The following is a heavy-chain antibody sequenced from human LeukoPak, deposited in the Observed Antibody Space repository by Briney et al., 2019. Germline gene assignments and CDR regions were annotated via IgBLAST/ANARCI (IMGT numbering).Heavy chain of an antibody. J-gene: IGHJ5*02. D-gene: IGHD2-15*01. CDR3: AGDRLGYCSGGSCYRFDP. CDR2: INGDGSST. CDR1: GFTFSTYW. V-gene: IGHV3-74*01. Sequence: GGSLRLSCAASGFTFSTYWIHWVRQAPGKGLEWVSRINGDGSSTYYADSVKGRFTISRDNSKNTLYLQTNSLRAEDTAVYYCAGDRLGYCSGGSCYRFDPWGQGTLVTVSS.